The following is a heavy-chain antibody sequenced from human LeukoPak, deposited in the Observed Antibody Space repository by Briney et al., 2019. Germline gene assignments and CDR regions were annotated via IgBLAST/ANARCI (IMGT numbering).Heavy chain of an antibody. CDR2: INTNTGNP. V-gene: IGHV7-4-1*02. J-gene: IGHJ4*02. D-gene: IGHD2-2*01. CDR3: ARDIQPWPRGFDY. Sequence: SVKVSCKASGYTFTNYAMNWVRQAPGQGLEWMGWINTNTGNPTYDQGFTGRFVFSLDTSVSTAYLQISSLKAEDTAVYYCARDIQPWPRGFDYWGQGTLVTVSS. CDR1: GYTFTNYA.